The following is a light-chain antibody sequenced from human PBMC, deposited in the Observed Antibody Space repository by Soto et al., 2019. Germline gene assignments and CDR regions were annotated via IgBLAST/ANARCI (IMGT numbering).Light chain of an antibody. V-gene: IGLV2-23*01. CDR3: CSYAGSTTWV. CDR2: EGS. J-gene: IGLJ3*02. Sequence: QSVLTQPASVSGSPGQSITISCTGTSSDVGSYNLVSWYQHHPGKAPKLMIYEGSERPSGVSNRFSGSKSGNTASLTISGLQSEDEADYCCCSYAGSTTWVFGGGTKLTVL. CDR1: SSDVGSYNL.